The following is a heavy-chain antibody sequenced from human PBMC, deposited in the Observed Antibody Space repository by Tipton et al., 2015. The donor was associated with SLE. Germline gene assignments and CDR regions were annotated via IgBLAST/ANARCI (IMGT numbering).Heavy chain of an antibody. J-gene: IGHJ4*02. Sequence: QLVQSGAEVKKPGSSVKVSCKASGGTFSNYAISWVRQAPGQGLEWMGWISPYNGNTKYAQKLQGRVTMTTDTSTSTAYMDLRSLRSDDTAVYYCARDDWPYYYDSSGYYADYWGQGTLVTVSS. CDR1: GGTFSNYA. CDR3: ARDDWPYYYDSSGYYADY. D-gene: IGHD3-22*01. CDR2: ISPYNGNT. V-gene: IGHV1-18*01.